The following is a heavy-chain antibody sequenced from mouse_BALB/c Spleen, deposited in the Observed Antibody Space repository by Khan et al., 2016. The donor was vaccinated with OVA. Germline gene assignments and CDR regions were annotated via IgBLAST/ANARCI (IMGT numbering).Heavy chain of an antibody. D-gene: IGHD4-1*01. CDR1: GYTFTDYN. J-gene: IGHJ3*01. CDR2: IYPYNGGA. Sequence: VQLQQPGPELVKPGASVKISCKASGYTFTDYNMHWVKQSHGKSLEWIGYIYPYNGGAASNQNFRNKATLTVDNSSSTAYMELRSLTSEDSAVYYCARELGGTYWGQGTLGTVAA. CDR3: ARELGGTY. V-gene: IGHV1S29*02.